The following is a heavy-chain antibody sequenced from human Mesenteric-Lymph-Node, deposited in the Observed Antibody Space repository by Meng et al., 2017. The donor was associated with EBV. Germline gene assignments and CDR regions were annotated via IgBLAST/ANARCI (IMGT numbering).Heavy chain of an antibody. CDR2: IIPIFGTA. V-gene: IGHV1-69*06. J-gene: IGHJ4*02. CDR3: ASLDRTVH. D-gene: IGHD3-9*01. Sequence: QVQLVQAGVEGKKPGSSVKVSFKASGGTFSSYAISWVRQAPGQGLEWMGEIIPIFGTANYAQKFQGRVTITADKSTSTAYMELSSLRSEDTAVYYCASLDRTVHWGQGTLVTVSS. CDR1: GGTFSSYA.